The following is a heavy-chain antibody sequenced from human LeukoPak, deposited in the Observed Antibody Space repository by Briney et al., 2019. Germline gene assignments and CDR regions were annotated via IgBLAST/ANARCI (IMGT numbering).Heavy chain of an antibody. D-gene: IGHD6-19*01. CDR1: GFSFSSYG. Sequence: PGGSLRLSCAASGFSFSSYGMTWVRQAPGKGLEWVSSISGSGGEIHYADSVKGRFTISRDNSKNTVYLQMNSLKDEDAAVFYYAKVGENRGWTPYEGNYYYYMDVWGKGTTVTISS. J-gene: IGHJ6*03. CDR3: AKVGENRGWTPYEGNYYYYMDV. V-gene: IGHV3-23*01. CDR2: ISGSGGEI.